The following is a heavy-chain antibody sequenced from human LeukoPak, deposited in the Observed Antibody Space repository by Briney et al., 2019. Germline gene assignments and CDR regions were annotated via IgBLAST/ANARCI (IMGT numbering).Heavy chain of an antibody. CDR3: ARGPYAYTSSATLGSYHWFDP. CDR2: SYPVDADT. Sequence: SGESLKISCKGSGYSFPNYWIGWVRQMPGKGLDWRGISYPVDADTRYSPSFQDQVTISVAKSLSTAYLQWSSLKASDTAMYYCARGPYAYTSSATLGSYHWFDPWGQGSLVTVSS. V-gene: IGHV5-51*01. D-gene: IGHD2-2*02. J-gene: IGHJ5*02. CDR1: GYSFPNYW.